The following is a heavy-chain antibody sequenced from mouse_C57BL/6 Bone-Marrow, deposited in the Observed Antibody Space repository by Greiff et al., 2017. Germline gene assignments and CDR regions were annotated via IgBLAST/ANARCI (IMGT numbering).Heavy chain of an antibody. CDR3: AGGSSTGAY. V-gene: IGHV1-64*01. D-gene: IGHD1-1*01. Sequence: QVHVKQPGAELVKPGASVKLSCKASGYTFTSYWMHWVKQRPGQGLEWIGMIHPNSGSTNYNEKFKSKATLTVDKSSSTAYMQLSSLTSEDSAVYYCAGGSSTGAYWGQGTLVTVSA. CDR1: GYTFTSYW. J-gene: IGHJ3*01. CDR2: IHPNSGST.